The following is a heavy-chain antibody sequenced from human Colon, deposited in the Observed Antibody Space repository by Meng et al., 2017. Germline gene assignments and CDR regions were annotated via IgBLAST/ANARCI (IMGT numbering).Heavy chain of an antibody. CDR1: CGSIYLCAW. D-gene: IGHD2-15*01. Sequence: KPLDTLPLTTRLSCGSIYLCAWWSWVRQAPGKGLEWIGEIHSYGSTNYNPSLKTRLNISLDNSNNHFSLSLSSVTAADTAVYYCVRNYHCTSGTCYPHFDYWGQGTLVTVSS. CDR2: IHSYGST. V-gene: IGHV4-4*02. J-gene: IGHJ4*02. CDR3: VRNYHCTSGTCYPHFDY.